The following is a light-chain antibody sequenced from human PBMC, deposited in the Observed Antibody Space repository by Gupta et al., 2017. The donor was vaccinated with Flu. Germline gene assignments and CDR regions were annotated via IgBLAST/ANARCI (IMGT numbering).Light chain of an antibody. V-gene: IGKV2-30*01. CDR1: QSLVFREGSIY. Sequence: DVVMTQSPLSLSVTLGQPASISCTSSQSLVFREGSIYLNWFRQRPGQSPRRLIYKVSNRDSGVPDRFSGSTSGTDFTLKISRVEAEDAGIYYCMQASHWPYTFGQGTKLEIK. J-gene: IGKJ2*01. CDR3: MQASHWPYT. CDR2: KVS.